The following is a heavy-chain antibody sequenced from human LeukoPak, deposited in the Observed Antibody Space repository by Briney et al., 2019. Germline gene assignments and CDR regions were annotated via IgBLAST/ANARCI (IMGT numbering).Heavy chain of an antibody. J-gene: IGHJ4*02. V-gene: IGHV4-4*02. D-gene: IGHD3-3*01. CDR1: GGSISSSNW. CDR2: IYHSGST. Sequence: PSETLSLTCAVSGGSISSSNWWSWVRQPPGKGLEWIGEIYHSGSTYYNPSLKSRVTISVDRSKNQFSLKLSSVTAADTAVYYCAREARFLEWLPTLIDYWGQGTLVTVSS. CDR3: AREARFLEWLPTLIDY.